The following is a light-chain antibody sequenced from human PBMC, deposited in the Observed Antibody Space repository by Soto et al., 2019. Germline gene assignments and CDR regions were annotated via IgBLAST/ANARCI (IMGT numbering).Light chain of an antibody. CDR1: QSVNNY. CDR2: DAS. J-gene: IGKJ5*01. CDR3: QERSDWLIT. V-gene: IGKV3-11*01. Sequence: EILLTQSPSTLSLSPGERATLSCRASQSVNNYLAWYQQKPGQAPRLLIYDASKRATGIPARFNGSGSETDFTLTISSLEPEDFEVYYCQERSDWLITFGQGTRLEIK.